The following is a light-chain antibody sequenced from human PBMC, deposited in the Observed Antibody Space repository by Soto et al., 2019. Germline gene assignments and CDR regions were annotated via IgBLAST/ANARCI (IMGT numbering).Light chain of an antibody. CDR2: AAI. CDR1: QGIYHY. J-gene: IGKJ3*01. V-gene: IGKV1-27*01. CDR3: QKYNSAPFT. Sequence: DIQMTQSPSSLSASVGDRVTITCRASQGIYHYLAWYQQKPGKVPKVLIYAAITLQSGVPSRFRGSGSGTDFPLTISRLQPEDVATYYCQKYNSAPFTFGTGNKVDIQ.